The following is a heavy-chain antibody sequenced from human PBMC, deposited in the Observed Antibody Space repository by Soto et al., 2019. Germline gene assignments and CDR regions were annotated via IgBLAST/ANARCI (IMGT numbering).Heavy chain of an antibody. V-gene: IGHV3-21*01. CDR3: ARDLTTGTRYFDY. Sequence: EVQLVESGGGLVKPGGSLRLSCVASGFTFSSYSMNWVRQAPGKGLEWVSSISSSSSYIYYADSVKGRFTISRDNAKNSLYLQMNSLRAEDTAVYYCARDLTTGTRYFDYWGQGTLVTVSS. CDR2: ISSSSSYI. D-gene: IGHD6-13*01. J-gene: IGHJ4*02. CDR1: GFTFSSYS.